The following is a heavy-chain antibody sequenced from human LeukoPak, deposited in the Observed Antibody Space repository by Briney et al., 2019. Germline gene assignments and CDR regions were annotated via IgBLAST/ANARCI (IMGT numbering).Heavy chain of an antibody. CDR2: IMSSGSYI. CDR3: ARDGIAWFGDSLLYYGMDV. J-gene: IGHJ6*02. D-gene: IGHD3-10*01. CDR1: GFTFISYS. Sequence: KAGGSLRPSFAPSGFTFISYSMNWVRQAPGKGRGWVSSIMSSGSYIYYADSVKGRFTISRDNAKNSLYLQMNSLRAEDTAVYYCARDGIAWFGDSLLYYGMDVWGQGTTVTVSS. V-gene: IGHV3-21*01.